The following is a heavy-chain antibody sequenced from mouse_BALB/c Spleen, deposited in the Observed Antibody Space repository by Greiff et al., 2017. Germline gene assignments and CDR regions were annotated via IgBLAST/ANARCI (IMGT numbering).Heavy chain of an antibody. CDR3: ARSTTVSSYAMDY. J-gene: IGHJ4*01. V-gene: IGHV1-63*02. CDR2: IYPGGGYT. CDR1: GYTFTNYW. Sequence: VQLQQSGAELVRPGTSVKISCKASGYTFTNYWLGWVKQRPGHGLEWIGDIYPGGGYTNYNEKFKGKATLTADTSSSTAYMQLSSLTSEDSAVYVCARSTTVSSYAMDYWGQGTSVTVSS. D-gene: IGHD1-1*01.